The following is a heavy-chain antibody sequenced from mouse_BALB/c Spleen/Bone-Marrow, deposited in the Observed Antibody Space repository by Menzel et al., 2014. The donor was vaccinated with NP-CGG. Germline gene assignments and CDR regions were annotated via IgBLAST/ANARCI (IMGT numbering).Heavy chain of an antibody. D-gene: IGHD2-14*01. J-gene: IGHJ3*01. CDR2: INPSTGYT. CDR1: GYTFTSYW. V-gene: IGHV1-7*01. Sequence: QVQLQQSGAELAKPGASVKMSCKASGYTFTSYWMHWVKQRPGQGLEWIGYINPSTGYTEYNQKFKDKATLTADKSSSTAYMQLSSLASEDSAVYYCARGDRYAWFAYWGQGTLVTVSA. CDR3: ARGDRYAWFAY.